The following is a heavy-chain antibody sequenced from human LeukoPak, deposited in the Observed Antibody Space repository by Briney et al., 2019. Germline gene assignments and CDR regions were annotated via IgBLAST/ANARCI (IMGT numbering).Heavy chain of an antibody. D-gene: IGHD6-19*01. CDR1: GGSISTYY. J-gene: IGHJ4*02. V-gene: IGHV4-59*12. Sequence: KSSETLSLTCTVSGGSISTYYWSWIRQPPGKGLEWIGYIYYSGSTNYNPSLKSRVTISVDRSKNQFSLKLSSVTAADTAVYYCARLSAGPTAFDYWGQGTLVTVSS. CDR2: IYYSGST. CDR3: ARLSAGPTAFDY.